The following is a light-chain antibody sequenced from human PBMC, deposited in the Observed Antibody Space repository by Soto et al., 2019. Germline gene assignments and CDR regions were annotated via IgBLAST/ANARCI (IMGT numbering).Light chain of an antibody. V-gene: IGKV3-15*01. J-gene: IGKJ1*01. Sequence: EMVMTQSPATLSVSPGERATLSCRASQSVSNNLAWYQQKPGQAPRLLIYGASTRATDIPARFSGSGSGTEFTLTISSLQSEDSGVYYCQQYNHWPRTFGQGTKVDIK. CDR3: QQYNHWPRT. CDR1: QSVSNN. CDR2: GAS.